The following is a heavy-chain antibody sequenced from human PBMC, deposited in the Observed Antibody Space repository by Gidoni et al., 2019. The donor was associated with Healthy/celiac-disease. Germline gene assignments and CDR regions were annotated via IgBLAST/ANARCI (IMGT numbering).Heavy chain of an antibody. D-gene: IGHD6-13*01. V-gene: IGHV5-51*03. Sequence: EVQLVQSGAEVQKPGESLKISCTGSGYGFTSYWIGWVRQLPGKGLEWMGIIYPGDSDTRYRPSFQGQVTISADKSISTAYLQWSSLKASDTAMYYCARSSSWSGSSAFDIWGQGTMVTVSS. CDR2: IYPGDSDT. J-gene: IGHJ3*02. CDR1: GYGFTSYW. CDR3: ARSSSWSGSSAFDI.